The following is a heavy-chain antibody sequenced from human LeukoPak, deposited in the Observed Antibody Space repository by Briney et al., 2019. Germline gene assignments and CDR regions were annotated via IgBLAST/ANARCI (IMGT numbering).Heavy chain of an antibody. D-gene: IGHD3-10*01. CDR1: GLTFSSYA. Sequence: QPGGSLRLACAASGLTFSSYAMSWVRQAPGKGLEWVSTISGSGGSTYYADSVKGRFTISRDNSKNTLHLQMNSLRAEDTAVCYCAKGYYGSGTPYYGMDVWGQGTTVTVSS. CDR3: AKGYYGSGTPYYGMDV. J-gene: IGHJ6*02. V-gene: IGHV3-23*01. CDR2: ISGSGGST.